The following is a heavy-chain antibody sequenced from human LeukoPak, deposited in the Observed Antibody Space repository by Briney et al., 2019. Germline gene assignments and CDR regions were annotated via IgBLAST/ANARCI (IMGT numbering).Heavy chain of an antibody. V-gene: IGHV4-59*12. CDR1: GGSISSYY. CDR3: ARPYYDILTGYYDDY. Sequence: SETLSLTCTVSGGSISSYYWSWIRQPPGKGLEWIGYIYYSGSTNYNPSPKSRVTISVDTSKNQFSLKLSSVTAADTAVYYCARPYYDILTGYYDDYWGQGTLVTVSS. J-gene: IGHJ4*02. D-gene: IGHD3-9*01. CDR2: IYYSGST.